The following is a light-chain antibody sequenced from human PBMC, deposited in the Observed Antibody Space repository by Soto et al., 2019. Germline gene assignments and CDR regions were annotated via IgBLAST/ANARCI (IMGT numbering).Light chain of an antibody. V-gene: IGLV2-18*02. J-gene: IGLJ1*01. CDR1: SSDVGTYNR. Sequence: QSALTQPPSVSGSPGQSVIISCTGTSSDVGTYNRVSWYQQPPGTAPKLMIFEVNNRPAGVPDRFSGSKSGNTASLTISGLQAEDEAVYYCSSYTRSSTYVFGTGTKVTVL. CDR2: EVN. CDR3: SSYTRSSTYV.